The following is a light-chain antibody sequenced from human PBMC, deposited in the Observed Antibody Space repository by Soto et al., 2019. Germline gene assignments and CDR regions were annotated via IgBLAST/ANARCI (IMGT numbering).Light chain of an antibody. CDR2: YAS. J-gene: IGKJ5*01. CDR1: QSVNNN. CDR3: QQYNDWTPIT. V-gene: IGKV3-15*01. Sequence: EIMMTQSPGTLSVSPGERATLSCRASQSVNNNVAWYQQKPGQAPRLLMYYASTRATGIPARFSGSGSGTEFTLTITSLQSEDFALYYCQQYNDWTPITFGQGTRLEIK.